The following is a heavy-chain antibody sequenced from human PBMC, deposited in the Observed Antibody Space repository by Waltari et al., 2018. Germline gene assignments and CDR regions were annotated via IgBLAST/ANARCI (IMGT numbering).Heavy chain of an antibody. D-gene: IGHD2-2*01. CDR2: INPNSGGT. CDR3: AREGEYQLLHNWFDP. V-gene: IGHV1-2*02. J-gene: IGHJ5*02. Sequence: QVQLVQSGAEVKKPGASVKVSCKASGYTFTGYYMHWVRQAPGQGLEWMGWINPNSGGTNYAQKFQGRVTRTRDTAISTAYMELSRLRSDDTAVYYCAREGEYQLLHNWFDPWGQGTLVTVSS. CDR1: GYTFTGYY.